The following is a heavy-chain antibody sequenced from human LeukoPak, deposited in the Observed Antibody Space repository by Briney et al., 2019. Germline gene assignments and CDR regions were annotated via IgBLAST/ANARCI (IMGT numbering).Heavy chain of an antibody. Sequence: SETLSLTCAVYGGSLSGYYWSWIRQPPGKGLEWIGYIYYSGSTNYNPSLKSRVTISVDTSKNQFSLKLSSVTAADTAVYYCARVVPAARAGYYYYGMDVWGQGTTVTVSS. J-gene: IGHJ6*02. V-gene: IGHV4-59*01. CDR2: IYYSGST. D-gene: IGHD2-2*01. CDR3: ARVVPAARAGYYYYGMDV. CDR1: GGSLSGYY.